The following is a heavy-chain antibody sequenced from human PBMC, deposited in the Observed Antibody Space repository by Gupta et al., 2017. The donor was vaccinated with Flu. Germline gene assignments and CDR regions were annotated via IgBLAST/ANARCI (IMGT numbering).Heavy chain of an antibody. J-gene: IGHJ4*02. CDR1: SSYS. V-gene: IGHV3-48*01. D-gene: IGHD4-17*01. Sequence: SSYSMNWVRQAPGKGLEWVSYISSSSSTIYYADSVKGRFTISRDNAKNSLYLQMNSLRAEDTAVYYCARDYGDYDPLGSYWGQGTLVTVSS. CDR3: ARDYGDYDPLGSY. CDR2: ISSSSSTI.